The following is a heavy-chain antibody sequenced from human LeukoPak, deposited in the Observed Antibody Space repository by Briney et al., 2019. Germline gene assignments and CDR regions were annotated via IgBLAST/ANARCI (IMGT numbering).Heavy chain of an antibody. CDR3: ARHGAYYDFWSGYYRGDYFDY. Sequence: SETLSLTCTVSGGSISSYYWSWIRQPPGKGLEWSGYIYYSGSTNYNPSLKSRVTISVDTSKNQFSLKLSSVTAADTAVYYCARHGAYYDFWSGYYRGDYFDYWGQGTLVTVSS. D-gene: IGHD3-3*01. CDR1: GGSISSYY. J-gene: IGHJ4*02. CDR2: IYYSGST. V-gene: IGHV4-59*08.